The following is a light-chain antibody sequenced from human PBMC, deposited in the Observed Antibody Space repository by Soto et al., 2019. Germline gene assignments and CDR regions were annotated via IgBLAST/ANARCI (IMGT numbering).Light chain of an antibody. CDR1: QGISNS. CDR2: AAS. V-gene: IGKV1-27*01. J-gene: IGKJ3*01. CDR3: QKYYAALFT. Sequence: DIQMTQSPSSLSASVGDRVTITCRASQGISNSLAWYQQKPGKVPKLLIYAASTLQSGVPSRFSGSGSGTDFTLTISSLQPEDVATYYCQKYYAALFTFGPGTRVDIK.